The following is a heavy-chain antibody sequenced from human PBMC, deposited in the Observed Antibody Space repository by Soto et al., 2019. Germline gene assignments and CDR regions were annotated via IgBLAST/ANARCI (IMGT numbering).Heavy chain of an antibody. D-gene: IGHD6-13*01. V-gene: IGHV4-59*08. CDR1: GGSISSYY. CDR2: IYFTGST. J-gene: IGHJ4*02. Sequence: SETLSLTCTVSGGSISSYYWSWIRQPPGKGLEWIGYIYFTGSTNYNPSLKSRVTISVDTSKNQFSLKLSSVTAADTAVYYCARHIAAAAHEDYWGQGTLVTVSS. CDR3: ARHIAAAAHEDY.